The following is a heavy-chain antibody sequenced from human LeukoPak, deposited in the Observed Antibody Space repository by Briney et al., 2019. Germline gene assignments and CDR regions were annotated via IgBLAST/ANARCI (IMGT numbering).Heavy chain of an antibody. V-gene: IGHV3-11*01. Sequence: PGGSLRLSCAASGFTFSDYYMSWIRQAPGKGLEWVSCISSSGNTIYYADSVKGRFTISRDNAKNSLYLQINSVRADDTAVYYCARDLWYQLLGAFDIWGQGTMVTVSS. D-gene: IGHD2-2*01. CDR1: GFTFSDYY. J-gene: IGHJ3*02. CDR3: ARDLWYQLLGAFDI. CDR2: ISSSGNTI.